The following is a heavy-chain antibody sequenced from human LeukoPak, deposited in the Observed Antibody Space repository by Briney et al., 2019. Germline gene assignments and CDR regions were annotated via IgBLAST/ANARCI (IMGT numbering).Heavy chain of an antibody. D-gene: IGHD3-3*01. Sequence: GGPLRLSCAASGFTFSSYSMNWVRQAPGKGLEWVSSISSSSSYIYYADSVKGRFTISRDNAKNSPYLQMNSLRAEDTAVYYCARVDDDFWSGQHYYYYGMDVWGQGTTVTVSS. CDR2: ISSSSSYI. CDR1: GFTFSSYS. CDR3: ARVDDDFWSGQHYYYYGMDV. V-gene: IGHV3-21*01. J-gene: IGHJ6*02.